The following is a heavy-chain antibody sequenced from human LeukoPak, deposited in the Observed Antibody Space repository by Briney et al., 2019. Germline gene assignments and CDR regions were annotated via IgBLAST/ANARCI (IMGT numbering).Heavy chain of an antibody. Sequence: GSSVKVSCKASGGTFSSYAISWVRQAPGQGLEWMGGIIPIFGTANYAQKFQGRVTITADKSTSTAYMELSSLRSEDTAVYYCARLRSSKAARLGWFDPWGQGTLVTVSS. CDR3: ARLRSSKAARLGWFDP. J-gene: IGHJ5*02. CDR2: IIPIFGTA. CDR1: GGTFSSYA. V-gene: IGHV1-69*06. D-gene: IGHD6-6*01.